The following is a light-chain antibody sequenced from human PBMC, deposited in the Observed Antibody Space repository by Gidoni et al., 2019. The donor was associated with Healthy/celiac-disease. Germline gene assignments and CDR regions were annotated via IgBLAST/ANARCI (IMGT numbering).Light chain of an antibody. V-gene: IGKV1-33*01. J-gene: IGKJ1*01. Sequence: DIQMTQSPSSLSASVGDRVTITCKASQDISNYLNWYQQKPGKAPRLLIYDASNLDTGVPSRFSGSGSGTAFTFSISSLQAEDIATYYCRQYDTLPWTFGQGTKVEIK. CDR2: DAS. CDR1: QDISNY. CDR3: RQYDTLPWT.